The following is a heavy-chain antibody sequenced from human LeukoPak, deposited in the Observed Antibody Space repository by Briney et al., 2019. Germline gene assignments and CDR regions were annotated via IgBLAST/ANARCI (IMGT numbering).Heavy chain of an antibody. Sequence: GGSLRLSCAASGFTVSSNYMSWVRQAPGKGLEWVSIIYSAGSTYYADSVRGRFTISRDNSKNTVCLQMNSLRAEDTAVYYCASGGLGARKYYSDPFQYWGQGTLVTVSS. CDR2: IYSAGST. V-gene: IGHV3-53*01. J-gene: IGHJ4*02. CDR1: GFTVSSNY. CDR3: ASGGLGARKYYSDPFQY. D-gene: IGHD3-10*01.